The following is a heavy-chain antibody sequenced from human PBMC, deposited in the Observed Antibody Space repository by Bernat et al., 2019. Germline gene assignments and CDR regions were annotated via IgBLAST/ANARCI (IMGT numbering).Heavy chain of an antibody. D-gene: IGHD4-17*01. CDR3: ARRGGVTTDYYYMDV. CDR1: GGSISITSYY. J-gene: IGHJ6*03. CDR2: VYSSWST. Sequence: QMQLEESGPGLVKPSETLSLNCSVSGGSISITSYYWAWIRQPPGEGLEWIGTVYSSWSTNYNPSLKSRATISVDTSKNQFSLKLSSVTAADTAVYYCARRGGVTTDYYYMDVWGKGTTVTVSS. V-gene: IGHV4-39*01.